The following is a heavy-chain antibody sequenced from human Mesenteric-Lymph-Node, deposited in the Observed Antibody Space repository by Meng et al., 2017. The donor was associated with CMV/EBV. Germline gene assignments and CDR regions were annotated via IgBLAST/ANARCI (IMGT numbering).Heavy chain of an antibody. CDR3: ARDPYDFWSGYGIN. CDR2: ISYDGSNK. D-gene: IGHD3-3*01. CDR1: GFTFSSYA. Sequence: GESLKISCAASGFTFSSYAMHWVRQAPGKGLEWLAVISYDGSNKYYADSVKGRFTISRDNSKNTLYLQMNSLRAEDTAVYYCARDPYDFWSGYGINWGQGTLVTVSS. J-gene: IGHJ4*02. V-gene: IGHV3-30-3*01.